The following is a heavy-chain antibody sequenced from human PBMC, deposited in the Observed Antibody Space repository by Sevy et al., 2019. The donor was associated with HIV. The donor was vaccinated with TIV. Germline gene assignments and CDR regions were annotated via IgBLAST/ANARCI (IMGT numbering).Heavy chain of an antibody. J-gene: IGHJ4*02. D-gene: IGHD3-10*01. CDR3: ARSVYGSGTYLNDY. Sequence: ASVKVSCKASGYTFTGYYVHWVRQAPGQGLEWMGWVDPNSGGTNYGQKFQGRVTMTSATSISTAYMELSGLRSDDTAVYYCARSVYGSGTYLNDYWGQGTLVTVSS. CDR2: VDPNSGGT. CDR1: GYTFTGYY. V-gene: IGHV1-2*02.